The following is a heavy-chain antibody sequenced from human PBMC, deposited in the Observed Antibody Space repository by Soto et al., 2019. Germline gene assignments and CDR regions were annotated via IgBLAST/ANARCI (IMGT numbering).Heavy chain of an antibody. V-gene: IGHV4-59*02. J-gene: IGHJ4*02. CDR2: MHYTGFS. CDR3: ARGRGVFGKIFDY. D-gene: IGHD3-10*01. CDR1: GDSVTSNY. Sequence: SETLSLTCAFSGDSVTSNYLTWIRQSPEKGLEWIGYMHYTGFSFYNPSLKSRVAISVDTSKNEFTLQLSSVTAADTAVYYCARGRGVFGKIFDYWGQGTLVTVSS.